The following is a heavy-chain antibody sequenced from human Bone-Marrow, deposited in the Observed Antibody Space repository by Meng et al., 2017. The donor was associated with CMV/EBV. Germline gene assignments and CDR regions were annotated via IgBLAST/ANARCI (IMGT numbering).Heavy chain of an antibody. CDR1: GYTFTSYG. J-gene: IGHJ4*02. D-gene: IGHD6-19*01. CDR2: ISAYNGNT. CDR3: ARTYSSGWYSALGY. V-gene: IGHV1-18*01. Sequence: ASVKVSCKASGYTFTSYGISWVRQAPGQGLEWMGWISAYNGNTNYAQKLQGRVTMTTDTSTSTAYMELRSLRSDDTAVYYCARTYSSGWYSALGYWGQGTLVTVSS.